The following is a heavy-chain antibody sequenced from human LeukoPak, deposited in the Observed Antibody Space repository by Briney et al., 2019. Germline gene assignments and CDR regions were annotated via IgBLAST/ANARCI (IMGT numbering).Heavy chain of an antibody. J-gene: IGHJ4*02. V-gene: IGHV1-8*03. Sequence: ASVKVSCKASGYTFTSYDINWVRQATGQGLEWMGWMNPNSGNTGYAQKFQGRVTITGNTSISTAYMELSSLRSEDTAGYYCARCRGLCWARLAIFDYWGQGTLVTVSS. CDR1: GYTFTSYD. D-gene: IGHD2-21*01. CDR2: MNPNSGNT. CDR3: ARCRGLCWARLAIFDY.